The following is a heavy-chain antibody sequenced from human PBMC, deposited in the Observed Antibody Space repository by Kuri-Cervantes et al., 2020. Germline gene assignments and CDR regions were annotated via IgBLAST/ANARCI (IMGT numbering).Heavy chain of an antibody. CDR1: RLSLSTSGVG. Sequence: SGPTLAKPTQILTLPYHFSRLSLSTSGVGVGWIRQPPGKALEWLALIYWDDNKRYSPSLKSRLTITKDTSKNQVVLTMTNMDPVDTATYYCAHSFLYYYDSSGYWRTPNSETRRWFDPWGQGTLVTVSS. V-gene: IGHV2-5*02. J-gene: IGHJ5*02. D-gene: IGHD3-22*01. CDR3: AHSFLYYYDSSGYWRTPNSETRRWFDP. CDR2: IYWDDNK.